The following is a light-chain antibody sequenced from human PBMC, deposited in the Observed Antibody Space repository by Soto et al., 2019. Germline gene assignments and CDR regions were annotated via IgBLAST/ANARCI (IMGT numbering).Light chain of an antibody. CDR1: QSVSSN. CDR2: DAS. CDR3: QQRGNWPLT. J-gene: IGKJ4*01. Sequence: EILMTQSPATLSVSQGERATLXXRASQSVSSNLAWYQQKPGQAPRXVIYDASNRATGIPARFSGSGAGTDFTLTISSLEPEDFAVYYCQQRGNWPLTFGGGTKVDIK. V-gene: IGKV3D-11*02.